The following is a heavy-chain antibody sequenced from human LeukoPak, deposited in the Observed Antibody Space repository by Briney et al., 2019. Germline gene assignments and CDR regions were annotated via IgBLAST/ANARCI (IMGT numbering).Heavy chain of an antibody. CDR3: ARAGASGWYAAGWFDP. D-gene: IGHD6-19*01. Sequence: PGGSLRLSCAASGFPFNNYWMHWVRQAPGKGLVLVSIINTDGSTTRYAASVQGRFTISRDNAKKTLYLQMNSLRDDDTAVYNCARAGASGWYAAGWFDPWGQGTLVTVSS. CDR1: GFPFNNYW. V-gene: IGHV3-74*01. J-gene: IGHJ5*02. CDR2: INTDGSTT.